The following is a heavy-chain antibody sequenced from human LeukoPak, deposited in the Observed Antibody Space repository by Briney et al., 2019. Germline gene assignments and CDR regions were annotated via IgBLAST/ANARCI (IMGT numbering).Heavy chain of an antibody. CDR1: GYTFTSYY. Sequence: ASVKVSCKASGYTFTSYYMHWVRQAPGQGLEWMGIINPSGGSTSYAQKFQGRVTMTEDTSTDTAYMELSSLRSEDTAVYYCARVGLTYYYYMDVWGKGTTVTVSS. CDR3: ARVGLTYYYYMDV. D-gene: IGHD4/OR15-4a*01. CDR2: INPSGGST. J-gene: IGHJ6*03. V-gene: IGHV1-46*01.